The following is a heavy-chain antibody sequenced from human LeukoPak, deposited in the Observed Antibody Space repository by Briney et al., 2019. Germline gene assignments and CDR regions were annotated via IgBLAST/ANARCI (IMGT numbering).Heavy chain of an antibody. Sequence: GGSLTLSCAASGFTFSSYAMSWVRQAPGKGLEWVSGISGSGGTKYYAHSVKGRFTISRDNSKNTYLQMNSLRAEDTAAYYCAKESRSTLPRGRLDYWGQGTLVTVSS. D-gene: IGHD2-21*02. V-gene: IGHV3-23*01. CDR1: GFTFSSYA. CDR3: AKESRSTLPRGRLDY. J-gene: IGHJ4*02. CDR2: ISGSGGTK.